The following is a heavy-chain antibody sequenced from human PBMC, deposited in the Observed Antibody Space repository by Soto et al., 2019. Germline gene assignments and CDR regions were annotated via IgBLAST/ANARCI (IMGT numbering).Heavy chain of an antibody. CDR2: IYYSGST. Sequence: QVQLQESGPGLVKPSQTLSLTCTVSGGSISSGGYYWSWIRQHPGKGLEWIGYIYYSGSTYYNPSLKSRVTITVDTSKNQFSLKLSSVTAADTAVYYCARDRYYGSGSRGGEIDYWGQGTLVTVSS. V-gene: IGHV4-31*03. CDR1: GGSISSGGYY. CDR3: ARDRYYGSGSRGGEIDY. J-gene: IGHJ4*02. D-gene: IGHD3-10*01.